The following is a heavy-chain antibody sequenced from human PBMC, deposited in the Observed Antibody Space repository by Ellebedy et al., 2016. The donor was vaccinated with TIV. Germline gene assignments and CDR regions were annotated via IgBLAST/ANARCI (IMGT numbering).Heavy chain of an antibody. CDR3: ARAGNEQNYYYYMDV. J-gene: IGHJ6*03. CDR2: ISAYNGNT. CDR1: GYTFTSYG. D-gene: IGHD1/OR15-1a*01. V-gene: IGHV1-18*01. Sequence: ASVKVSXKASGYTFTSYGISWVRQAPGQGLEWMGWISAYNGNTNYAQKFQGRVTMTRDTSISTAYMELSRLRSDDTAVYYCARAGNEQNYYYYMDVWGKGTTVTVSS.